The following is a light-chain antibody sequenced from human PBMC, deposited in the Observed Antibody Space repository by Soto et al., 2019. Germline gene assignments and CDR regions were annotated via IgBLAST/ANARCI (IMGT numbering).Light chain of an antibody. V-gene: IGLV2-14*01. CDR2: DVS. J-gene: IGLJ1*01. CDR1: SSDVGGYNY. CDR3: SSYTSSSKPNV. Sequence: QSALTQPASVSGSPGQSITISCTGASSDVGGYNYVSWYQQHPGKAPKLMIYDVSNRPSGVSNRFSGSKSGNTASLTISGLQAEDEADYYCSSYTSSSKPNVFGTGTKVTVL.